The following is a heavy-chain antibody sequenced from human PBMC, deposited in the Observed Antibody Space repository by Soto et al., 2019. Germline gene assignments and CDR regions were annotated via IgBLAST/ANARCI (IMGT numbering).Heavy chain of an antibody. CDR3: ARGRLQASSGSFSY. V-gene: IGHV1-69*11. J-gene: IGHJ4*02. Sequence: QVQLLQSGAEVKKPGSSMKVSCKASGGFFSNYAISWIRQAPGQGLEWMGGIIPMLGTATYAQKFQGRVTLTADESTSTAYMELSSLKSEDTAVYYCARGRLQASSGSFSYWGQGTPVTVSS. D-gene: IGHD1-26*01. CDR2: IIPMLGTA. CDR1: GGFFSNYA.